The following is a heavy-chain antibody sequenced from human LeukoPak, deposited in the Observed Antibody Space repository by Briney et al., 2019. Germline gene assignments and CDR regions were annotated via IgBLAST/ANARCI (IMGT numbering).Heavy chain of an antibody. CDR3: ARNKYCSSTSCYTHYDY. J-gene: IGHJ4*02. CDR2: IYTSGST. CDR1: GGSISSYY. D-gene: IGHD2-2*02. V-gene: IGHV4-4*07. Sequence: SETLSLTCTVSGGSISSYYWSWIRQPAGKGLEWIGRIYTSGSTNYNPSLKSRVTMSVDTSKNQFSLKLSSVTAADTAVYYCARNKYCSSTSCYTHYDYWGQGTLVTVSS.